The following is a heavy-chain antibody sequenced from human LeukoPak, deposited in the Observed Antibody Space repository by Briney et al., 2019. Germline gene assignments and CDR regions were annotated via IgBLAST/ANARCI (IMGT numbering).Heavy chain of an antibody. CDR3: ASGGDYAHFDY. D-gene: IGHD4-17*01. Sequence: SETLSLTCTVSGGSISSSSYYWGWIRQPPGKGLEWIGSIYYSGSTYYNPSLKSRVTISVDTSKNQFSLKLSSVTAADTAVYYCASGGDYAHFDYWGQGTLVTVSS. V-gene: IGHV4-39*07. CDR1: GGSISSSSYY. J-gene: IGHJ4*02. CDR2: IYYSGST.